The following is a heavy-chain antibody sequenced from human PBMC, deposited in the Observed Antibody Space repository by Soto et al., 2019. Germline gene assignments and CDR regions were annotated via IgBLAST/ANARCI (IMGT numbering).Heavy chain of an antibody. CDR1: GYTFTSYA. CDR2: INAGNGNT. Sequence: QVQLVQSGAEEKKPGASVKVSCKASGYTFTSYAMHWVRQAPGQRLEWMGWINAGNGNTKYSQKFQARVTITRDPPASPAYMERSTLRSEATAVYFCAGGDAPIDYWGQGPLVTVPS. CDR3: AGGDAPIDY. V-gene: IGHV1-3*05. J-gene: IGHJ4*02.